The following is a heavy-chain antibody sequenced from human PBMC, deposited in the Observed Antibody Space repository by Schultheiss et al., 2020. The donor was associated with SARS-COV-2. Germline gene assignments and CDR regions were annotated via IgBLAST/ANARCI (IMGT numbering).Heavy chain of an antibody. CDR2: MDFAGNT. CDR1: GASIRDHH. J-gene: IGHJ4*02. Sequence: SETLSLTCSVSGASIRDHHWSWVRQSPGKGLEWIGYMDFAGNTNYNPSLKSRVTVSLDTSKSQFFLRLTSVTAADTAVYFCARHVAFVFVVPGAMDHWGPGRLVTVSS. V-gene: IGHV4-59*08. D-gene: IGHD2-2*01. CDR3: ARHVAFVFVVPGAMDH.